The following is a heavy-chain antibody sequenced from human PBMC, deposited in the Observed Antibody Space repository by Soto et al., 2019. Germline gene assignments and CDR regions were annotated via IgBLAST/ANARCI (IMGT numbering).Heavy chain of an antibody. Sequence: VASVKVSCKASGYTFTGYYMHWVRQAPGQGLEWMGWINPNSGGTNYAQKFQGWVTMTRDTSISTAYMELSRLRSDDTAVYYCARGSGVLGATHSFDYWGQGTLVTVSS. CDR3: ARGSGVLGATHSFDY. CDR1: GYTFTGYY. D-gene: IGHD1-26*01. V-gene: IGHV1-2*04. CDR2: INPNSGGT. J-gene: IGHJ4*02.